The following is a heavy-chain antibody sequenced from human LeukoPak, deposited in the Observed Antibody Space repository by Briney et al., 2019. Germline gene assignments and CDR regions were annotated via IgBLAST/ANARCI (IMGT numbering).Heavy chain of an antibody. D-gene: IGHD3-10*01. Sequence: SETLSLTCTVSGDSISSSYYYWGWIRQPPGKGLEWIGTIYSSGSTHYNPSLKSRVTISVDTAKNQFSLKLSSVTAADTAVYYCARHVSGYGSGTDYWGQGTLVTVSS. V-gene: IGHV4-39*01. J-gene: IGHJ4*02. CDR3: ARHVSGYGSGTDY. CDR2: IYSSGST. CDR1: GDSISSSYYY.